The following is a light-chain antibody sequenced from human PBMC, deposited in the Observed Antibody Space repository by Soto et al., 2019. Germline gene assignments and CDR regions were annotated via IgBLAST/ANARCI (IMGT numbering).Light chain of an antibody. CDR2: GNS. CDR1: SSNIGAGYD. J-gene: IGLJ3*02. CDR3: QSYDSSLSPNWV. Sequence: QSVLTQPPSVSGAPGQRVTISCTGSSSNIGAGYDVHWYQQLPGTAPKLLIYGNSNRPSGVPDRFSGSKSGTSASLAITGLQAEDEADYYCQSYDSSLSPNWVFGGGTKLTVL. V-gene: IGLV1-40*01.